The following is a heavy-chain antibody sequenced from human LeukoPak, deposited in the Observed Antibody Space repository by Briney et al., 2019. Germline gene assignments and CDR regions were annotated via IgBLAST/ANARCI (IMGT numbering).Heavy chain of an antibody. CDR3: APELPGYGMDV. CDR1: GYTFTNYY. Sequence: ASVKVSCKASGYTFTNYYMHWVRQAPGQGLEWMGIINPSGGSTSYAQKFQGRVTMTRDTSTSTVYMELSSLRSEDTAVYYCAPELPGYGMDVWGQGTTVTVSS. J-gene: IGHJ6*02. D-gene: IGHD1-14*01. V-gene: IGHV1-46*03. CDR2: INPSGGST.